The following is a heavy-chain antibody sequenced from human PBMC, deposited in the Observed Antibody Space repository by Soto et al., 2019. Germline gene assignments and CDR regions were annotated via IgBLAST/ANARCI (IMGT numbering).Heavy chain of an antibody. CDR3: ARGRYGDY. CDR2: ISAHNGNT. CDR1: GYAFTTYG. J-gene: IGHJ4*02. V-gene: IGHV1-18*03. D-gene: IGHD1-1*01. Sequence: QVHLVQSGAEVKKPGASVKVSCQGSGYAFTTYGITWVRQAPGQGLERMGWISAHNGNTNYAQKRQGRVTVTRDTSTSTAYMELRSLRYDDMAVYYCARGRYGDYWGQGALVTVSS.